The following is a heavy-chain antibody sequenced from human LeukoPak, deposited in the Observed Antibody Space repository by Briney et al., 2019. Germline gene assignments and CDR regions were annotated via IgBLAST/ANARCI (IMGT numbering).Heavy chain of an antibody. CDR2: IIPIFGTA. CDR3: ARDLNPYYYGSGDFDY. J-gene: IGHJ4*02. CDR1: GGTFSSYA. Sequence: GASVKVSCKASGGTFSSYAISWVRQAPGQGLEWMGRIIPIFGTANYAQKFQGRVTITTDESTSPAYMELSSLRSEDTAVYHCARDLNPYYYGSGDFDYWGQGTLVTVSS. V-gene: IGHV1-69*05. D-gene: IGHD3-10*01.